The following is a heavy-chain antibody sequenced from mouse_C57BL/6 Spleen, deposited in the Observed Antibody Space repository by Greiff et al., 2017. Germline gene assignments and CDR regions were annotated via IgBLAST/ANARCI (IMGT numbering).Heavy chain of an antibody. CDR2: IDPSDSYT. J-gene: IGHJ2*01. D-gene: IGHD3-3*01. V-gene: IGHV1-59*01. CDR3: ARYGELGYYFDY. Sequence: QVQLQQPGAELVRPGTSVKLSCKASGYTFTSYWMHWVKQRPGQGLEWIGVIDPSDSYTNYNQKFKGKATLTVDTSSSTAYMQLSSLTSEDSAVXYCARYGELGYYFDYWGQGTTLTVSS. CDR1: GYTFTSYW.